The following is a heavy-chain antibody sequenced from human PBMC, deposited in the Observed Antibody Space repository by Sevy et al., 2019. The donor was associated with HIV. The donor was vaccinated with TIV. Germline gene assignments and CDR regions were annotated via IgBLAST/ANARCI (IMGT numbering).Heavy chain of an antibody. CDR2: ISSRDNTI. J-gene: IGHJ2*01. CDR1: GFTFRDYY. CDR3: AREGSLRYFDL. Sequence: GGSLRLSCGASGFTFRDYYMSWIRQAPGRGLEWVSCISSRDNTIYYADSVKGRFTISRDNAKNSLYLQMNSLRAEDTALYYCAREGSLRYFDLWGRGTLVTVSS. D-gene: IGHD3-10*01. V-gene: IGHV3-11*01.